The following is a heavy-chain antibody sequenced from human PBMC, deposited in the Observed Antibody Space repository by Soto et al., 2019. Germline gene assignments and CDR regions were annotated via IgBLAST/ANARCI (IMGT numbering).Heavy chain of an antibody. Sequence: PGGSLRLSCAASGFTVSSNYMSWVRQAPGKGLEWVSVIYSGGSTYYADSVKGRFTISRDSSKNTLYLQMNSLRSEDTAVYYCARNYYDSGGGFDYWGQGTLVTVSS. V-gene: IGHV3-53*01. J-gene: IGHJ4*02. D-gene: IGHD3-22*01. CDR3: ARNYYDSGGGFDY. CDR1: GFTVSSNY. CDR2: IYSGGST.